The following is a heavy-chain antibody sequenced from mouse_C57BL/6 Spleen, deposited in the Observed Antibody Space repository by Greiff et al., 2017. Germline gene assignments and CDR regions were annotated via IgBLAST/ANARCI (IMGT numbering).Heavy chain of an antibody. CDR1: GYAFTNYL. J-gene: IGHJ4*01. D-gene: IGHD2-3*01. V-gene: IGHV1-54*01. CDR2: INPGSGGT. CDR3: ARDVGYYPYYYARDY. Sequence: VKLQESGAELVRPGTSVKVSCKASGYAFTNYLIEWVKQRPGQGLERIGAINPGSGGTNYNEKFTGKATLTADTSSSPAYMQLSSLTSEDSAVYFLARDVGYYPYYYARDYWGQGTSVTVAS.